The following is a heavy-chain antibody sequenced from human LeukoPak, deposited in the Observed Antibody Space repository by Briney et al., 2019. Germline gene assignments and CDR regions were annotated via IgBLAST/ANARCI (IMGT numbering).Heavy chain of an antibody. D-gene: IGHD3-22*01. CDR2: IRYDGSNK. J-gene: IGHJ6*03. Sequence: GGSLRLSCAASGFTFSSYGMHWVRQAPGKGLEWVAFIRYDGSNKYYADSVKGRFTISRDNSKNTLYLQMNSLRAEDTAVYYCAKADSGYYYYYMDVWGKGTTVTISS. CDR1: GFTFSSYG. CDR3: AKADSGYYYYYMDV. V-gene: IGHV3-30*02.